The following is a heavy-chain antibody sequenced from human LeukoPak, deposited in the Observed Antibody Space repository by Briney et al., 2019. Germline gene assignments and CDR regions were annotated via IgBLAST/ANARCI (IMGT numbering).Heavy chain of an antibody. Sequence: PSETLSLTCTVSGGSISGSSFYWSWIRQPAGKGLEWIGRFYTGGSTNYNPSLKSRVTISVDTSKNQFSLNLSSVTAADTAVYYCARGGGSSGYTFDYWGQGTLVTVSS. CDR1: GGSISGSSFY. CDR3: ARGGGSSGYTFDY. J-gene: IGHJ4*02. D-gene: IGHD3-22*01. CDR2: FYTGGST. V-gene: IGHV4-61*02.